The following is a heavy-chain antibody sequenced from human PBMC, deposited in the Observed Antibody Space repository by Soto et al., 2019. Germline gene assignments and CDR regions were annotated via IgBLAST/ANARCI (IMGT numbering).Heavy chain of an antibody. Sequence: QVQLVQSGAEVKKSGASVKVSCQASGYSFPSYGIGWVRQAPGQGLEWMGWIHPYGGNRIYAQRFQDRVTMTTHTSTATAYMELRSLKSDDTAVFYCARVSITTFGVGIDYWGQGTLVIVSS. J-gene: IGHJ4*02. CDR2: IHPYGGNR. CDR3: ARVSITTFGVGIDY. V-gene: IGHV1-18*01. D-gene: IGHD3-3*01. CDR1: GYSFPSYG.